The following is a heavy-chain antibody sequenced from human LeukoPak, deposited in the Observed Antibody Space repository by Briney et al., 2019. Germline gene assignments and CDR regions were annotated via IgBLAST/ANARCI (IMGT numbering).Heavy chain of an antibody. CDR1: GFTFSSDW. CDR3: AREGRVVPADY. Sequence: GGSLRLSCATSGFTFSSDWMHWVREAPGKGLVWVSRINSDGSSTSYADSVKGRFTISRDNAKNTVYLQMNSLRVEDTAVYYCAREGRVVPADYWGQGTLVTVSS. V-gene: IGHV3-74*01. D-gene: IGHD2-2*01. J-gene: IGHJ4*02. CDR2: INSDGSST.